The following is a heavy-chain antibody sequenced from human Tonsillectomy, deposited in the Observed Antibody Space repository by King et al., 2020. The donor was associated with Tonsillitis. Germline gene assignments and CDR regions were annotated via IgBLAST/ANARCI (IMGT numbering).Heavy chain of an antibody. V-gene: IGHV2-5*02. CDR3: AHRLASPYDSSGYYYAFDY. J-gene: IGHJ4*02. Sequence: ITLKESGPTLVKPTQTLTLTCTFSGFSLSTSGVGVGWIRQPPGKALEWLALIYWDDDKRYSPSLNSRLTITKDTSKNQVVLTMTNMDPVDTATYYCAHRLASPYDSSGYYYAFDYWGQGTLVTVSS. D-gene: IGHD3-22*01. CDR1: GFSLSTSGVG. CDR2: IYWDDDK.